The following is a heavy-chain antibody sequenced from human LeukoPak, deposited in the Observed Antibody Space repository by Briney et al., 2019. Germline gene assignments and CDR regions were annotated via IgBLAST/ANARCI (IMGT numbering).Heavy chain of an antibody. CDR2: ISSSSSYI. CDR1: GFTFSSYS. CDR3: ASSSFTRHYDFWRAYAFDI. Sequence: GGSLRLSCAASGFTFSSYSMNWVRQAPGKGLEWVSSISSSSSYIYYADSVKGRFTISRDNAKNSLYLQMNSLRAEDTAVYYCASSSFTRHYDFWRAYAFDIWGQGTMVTVSS. J-gene: IGHJ3*02. D-gene: IGHD3-3*01. V-gene: IGHV3-21*01.